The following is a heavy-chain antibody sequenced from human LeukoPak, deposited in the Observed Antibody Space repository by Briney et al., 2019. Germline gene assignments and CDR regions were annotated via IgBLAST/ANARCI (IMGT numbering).Heavy chain of an antibody. CDR3: ARGRRVPAADS. D-gene: IGHD6-19*01. CDR1: GYSINSGYY. V-gene: IGHV4-38-2*02. CDR2: IFHTGST. Sequence: SETLSLTRTVSGYSINSGYYWGWIRQPPGKGLEWIGSIFHTGSTNYNPSLKSRVTISVDTSKNQFSLKLSSVTAADTAVYYCARGRRVPAADSWGQGTLVTVSS. J-gene: IGHJ4*02.